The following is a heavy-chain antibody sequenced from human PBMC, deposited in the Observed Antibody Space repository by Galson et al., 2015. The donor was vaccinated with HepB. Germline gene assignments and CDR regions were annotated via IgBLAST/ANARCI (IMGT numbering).Heavy chain of an antibody. CDR1: GGTFSSYA. CDR3: ATRPITFGGVAAFDI. D-gene: IGHD3-16*01. V-gene: IGHV1-69*13. CDR2: IIPIFGTA. Sequence: SVKVSCKASGGTFSSYAISWVRQAPGQGLEWMGGIIPIFGTANYAQKFQGRVAITADESTSTAYMELSSLRSEDTAVYYCATRPITFGGVAAFDIWGQGTMVTVSS. J-gene: IGHJ3*02.